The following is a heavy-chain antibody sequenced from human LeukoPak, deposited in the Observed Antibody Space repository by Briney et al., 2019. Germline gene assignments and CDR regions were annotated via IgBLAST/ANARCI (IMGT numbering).Heavy chain of an antibody. CDR2: IGTDGSYI. D-gene: IGHD7-27*01. J-gene: IGHJ3*02. Sequence: KAGGSLRLSCAASGFTFSSHNMNWVRQAPMKGLEWVSSIGTDGSYIYYADSVRGRFTISRDNAKNSLYLQMNSLTAEDTAVYYCARKMKTGDRVGTFDIWGQGTMVTVSS. CDR1: GFTFSSHN. V-gene: IGHV3-21*01. CDR3: ARKMKTGDRVGTFDI.